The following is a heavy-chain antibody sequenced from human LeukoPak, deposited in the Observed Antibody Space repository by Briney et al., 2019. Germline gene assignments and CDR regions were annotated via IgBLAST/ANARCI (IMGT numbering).Heavy chain of an antibody. J-gene: IGHJ3*01. V-gene: IGHV4-59*02. CDR2: IYDMGST. CDR1: GGSVYTYY. CDR3: ARSPVKGGWYGALDF. Sequence: PSETLSLTCTVSGGSVYTYYWGWIRQPPGKGLETIGYIYDMGSTNYSPSLKSRVSISIDTSKNQFSLRLDFVTAADTAVYYCARSPVKGGWYGALDFWGRGTMVTVSS. D-gene: IGHD6-19*01.